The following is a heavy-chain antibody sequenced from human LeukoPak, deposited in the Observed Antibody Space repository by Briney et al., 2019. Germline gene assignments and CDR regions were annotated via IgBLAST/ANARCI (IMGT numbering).Heavy chain of an antibody. CDR1: GFTFSSYS. V-gene: IGHV3-21*01. D-gene: IGHD4-11*01. CDR3: ARDGDDYRPPIRD. J-gene: IGHJ4*02. Sequence: PWGSLRLSCAASGFTFSSYSMNWVRQAPGKGLEWVSSIGSSSSYIYYADSVKGRFTISRDNAKNSLYLQMNSLRAEDTAVYYCARDGDDYRPPIRDWGQGTLVTVSS. CDR2: IGSSSSYI.